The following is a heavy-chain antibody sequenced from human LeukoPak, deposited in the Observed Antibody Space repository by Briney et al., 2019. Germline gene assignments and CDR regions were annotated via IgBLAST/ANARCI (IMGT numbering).Heavy chain of an antibody. CDR1: GFTFDDYA. CDR2: ISWNSGSI. Sequence: GGSLRLCCAASGFTFDDYAMHWVRQAPGKGLEWVSGISWNSGSIGYADSVKGRFTISRDNAKNSLYLQMNSLRAEDTALYYCAKVYGGYSYGLDYWGQGTLVTVSS. V-gene: IGHV3-9*01. J-gene: IGHJ4*02. CDR3: AKVYGGYSYGLDY. D-gene: IGHD5-18*01.